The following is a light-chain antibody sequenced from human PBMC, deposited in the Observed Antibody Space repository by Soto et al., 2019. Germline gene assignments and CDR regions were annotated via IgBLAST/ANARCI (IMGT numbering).Light chain of an antibody. CDR1: NIGSKS. CDR2: YDS. J-gene: IGLJ2*01. Sequence: SYELTQPPSVSVAPGKTARITCGGNNIGSKSVHWYQQKPGQAPVLVIYYDSDRPSGIPERLSGSNSGNTATLTISRVEAGDEADYYCQVGDSSSDRDVGFGGGTKLTVL. V-gene: IGLV3-21*04. CDR3: QVGDSSSDRDVG.